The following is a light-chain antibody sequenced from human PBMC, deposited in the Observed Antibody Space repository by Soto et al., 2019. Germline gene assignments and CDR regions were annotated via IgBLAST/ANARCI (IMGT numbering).Light chain of an antibody. CDR1: QSVSSN. J-gene: IGKJ1*01. Sequence: EIVMTQSPATLSVSPGERATLSCRASQSVSSNLAWYQQKPGQAPRLLIYGASTRATGGPARFSGSGSGTEFTLTISSLQSEDFAVYYCQQYNNWPTWTFGQGTKVEIK. CDR2: GAS. CDR3: QQYNNWPTWT. V-gene: IGKV3-15*01.